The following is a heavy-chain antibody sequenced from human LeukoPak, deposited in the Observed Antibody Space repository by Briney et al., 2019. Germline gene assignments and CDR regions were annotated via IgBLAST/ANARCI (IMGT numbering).Heavy chain of an antibody. CDR1: GFIFSSYS. CDR2: ISSSSSYI. Sequence: GGSLRLSCAASGFIFSSYSMNWVRQAPGKGLEWVSSISSSSSYIYYADSVKGRFTISRDNAKNSLYLQMNSLRAEDTAVYYCAREGPLGYSYGFDYWGQGTLVTVSS. J-gene: IGHJ4*02. V-gene: IGHV3-21*01. CDR3: AREGPLGYSYGFDY. D-gene: IGHD5-18*01.